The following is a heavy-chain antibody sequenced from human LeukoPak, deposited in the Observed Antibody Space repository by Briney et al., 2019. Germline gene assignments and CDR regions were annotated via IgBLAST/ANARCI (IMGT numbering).Heavy chain of an antibody. CDR3: AKDLGDILTGSLYYFDY. CDR2: ISYDGRNK. V-gene: IGHV3-30*18. CDR1: GFTFNSYV. Sequence: SGRSLRLSCAASGFTFNSYVMHWVRQAPGKGLEWVAVISYDGRNKKYADSVKGRFTISRDNSKNTVYLQMNSLRAEDTAVYYCAKDLGDILTGSLYYFDYWGQGTLVTVSS. D-gene: IGHD3-9*01. J-gene: IGHJ4*02.